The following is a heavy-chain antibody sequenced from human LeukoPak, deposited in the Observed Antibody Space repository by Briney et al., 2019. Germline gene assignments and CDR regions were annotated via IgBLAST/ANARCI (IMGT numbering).Heavy chain of an antibody. J-gene: IGHJ3*02. CDR2: IKTDGSEK. D-gene: IGHD4-17*01. CDR1: GFTFSNYW. V-gene: IGHV3-7*01. CDR3: AKGIPPFGYGDLDAFDI. Sequence: GGSLRLSCAGSGFTFSNYWMGWVRQAPGKGLQWVANIKTDGSEKYYVDSVKGRFTISRDNAKNSLYLQMNSLRAEDTAVYYCAKGIPPFGYGDLDAFDIWGQGTMVTVSS.